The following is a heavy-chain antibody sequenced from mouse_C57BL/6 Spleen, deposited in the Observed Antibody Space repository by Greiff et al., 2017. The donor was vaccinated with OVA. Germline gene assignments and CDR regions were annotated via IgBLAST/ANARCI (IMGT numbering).Heavy chain of an antibody. V-gene: IGHV3-6*01. J-gene: IGHJ2*01. CDR1: GYSITSGYY. CDR2: ISYDGSN. D-gene: IGHD2-2*01. CDR3: ARMVTTKRVFDY. Sequence: EVQLQESGPGLVKPSQSLSLTCSVTGYSITSGYYWNWIRQFPGNKLEWMGYISYDGSNNYNPSLKNRISITRDTSKNQFFLKLNSVTTEDTATYYCARMVTTKRVFDYWGQGTTLTVSS.